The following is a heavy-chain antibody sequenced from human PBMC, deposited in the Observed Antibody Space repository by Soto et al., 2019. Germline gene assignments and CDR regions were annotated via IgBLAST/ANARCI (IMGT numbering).Heavy chain of an antibody. CDR2: IYYSGST. V-gene: IGHV4-39*01. CDR3: ARQARVGLVGYYFDY. CDR1: GGSISSTNYY. Sequence: QLQLQESGPGLVKPSETLSLTCTVSGGSISSTNYYWGWIRQPPGKGLEWIGSIYYSGSTQYKPSLKSRVTISVDTSKNQFSLRLTSVTAADTAVYYCARQARVGLVGYYFDYWGQGTLVTVSS. J-gene: IGHJ4*02. D-gene: IGHD1-26*01.